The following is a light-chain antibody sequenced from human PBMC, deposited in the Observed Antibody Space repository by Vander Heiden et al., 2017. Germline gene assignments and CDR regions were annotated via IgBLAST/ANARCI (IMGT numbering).Light chain of an antibody. CDR3: QQRSNWPIT. Sequence: EIVLTQSPATLSLSPGERATLSCRASPSVNIFLAWYQQKPGQAPRLLIANASNRATGIPARFSGSGSGTDFTLTISSLDPEDFAVYYCQQRSNWPITFGQGTRLEIK. CDR1: PSVNIF. J-gene: IGKJ5*01. CDR2: NAS. V-gene: IGKV3-11*01.